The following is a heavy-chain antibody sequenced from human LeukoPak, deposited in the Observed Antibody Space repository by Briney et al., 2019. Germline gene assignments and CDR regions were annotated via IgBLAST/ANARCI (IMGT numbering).Heavy chain of an antibody. D-gene: IGHD6-6*01. CDR1: GGSISSYY. CDR2: IYTSGST. J-gene: IGHJ4*02. Sequence: SETLSLTCTVFGGSISSYYWSWIRQPAGKGLEWIGRIYTSGSTNYDPSLKSRVTMSVDTPKNQFSLKLSSVTAADTAVYYCAGVSSSRIDYWGQGTLVTVSS. CDR3: AGVSSSRIDY. V-gene: IGHV4-4*07.